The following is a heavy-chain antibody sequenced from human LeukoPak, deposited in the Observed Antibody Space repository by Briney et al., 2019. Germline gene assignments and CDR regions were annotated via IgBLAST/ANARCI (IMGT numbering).Heavy chain of an antibody. V-gene: IGHV3-48*03. D-gene: IGHD4-17*01. J-gene: IGHJ5*02. CDR1: GFTFSSYE. CDR3: ASTAMTTVTVNWFDP. CDR2: ISSSGSTI. Sequence: PGGSLRLSCAASGFTFSSYEMNWVRQAPGKGLEWVSYISSSGSTIYYADSVKGRFTISRDNAKNSLYLQMNSLRAEDTAVYYCASTAMTTVTVNWFDPWGQGTLVTVSS.